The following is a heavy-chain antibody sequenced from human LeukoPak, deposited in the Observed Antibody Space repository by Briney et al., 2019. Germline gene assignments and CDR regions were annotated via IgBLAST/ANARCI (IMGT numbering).Heavy chain of an antibody. CDR1: GFTFSSYS. J-gene: IGHJ6*03. V-gene: IGHV3-21*01. D-gene: IGHD5-24*01. CDR2: ISSSSSYI. Sequence: NPGGSLRLSCAASGFTFSSYSMNWVRQAPGKGLEWVSSISSSSSYIYYADSVKGRFTISRDNAKNSLYLQMNSLRAEDTAVYYCARGDGYNSLYYYYMDVWGKGTTVTISS. CDR3: ARGDGYNSLYYYYMDV.